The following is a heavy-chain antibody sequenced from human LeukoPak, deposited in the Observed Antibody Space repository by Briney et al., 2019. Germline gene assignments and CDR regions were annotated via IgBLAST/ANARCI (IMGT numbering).Heavy chain of an antibody. V-gene: IGHV3-23*01. D-gene: IGHD4-17*01. J-gene: IGHJ4*02. CDR3: AKDTYGDYVYYFDY. CDR1: GFTFSSYA. Sequence: GGSLRLSCAASGFTFSSYAMSRVRQAPGKGLEWVSAISGSGGSTYYADSVKGRFTISRDNSKNTLYLQMNSLRAEDTAVYYCAKDTYGDYVYYFDYWGQGTLVTVSS. CDR2: ISGSGGST.